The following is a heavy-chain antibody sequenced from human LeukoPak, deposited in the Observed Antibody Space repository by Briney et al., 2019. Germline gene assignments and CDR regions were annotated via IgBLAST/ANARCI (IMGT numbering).Heavy chain of an antibody. CDR1: GFTFSSYG. CDR2: IWYDGSNK. V-gene: IGHV3-33*06. J-gene: IGHJ6*02. CDR3: AKNGRAPIYYYYGMDV. Sequence: GRSLRLSCAASGFTFSSYGMHWVRQAPGKGLEWVAVIWYDGSNKYYADSVKGRFTISRDNSKNTLYLQMNSLRAEDTAVYYCAKNGRAPIYYYYGMDVWGQGTTVTVSS. D-gene: IGHD2-15*01.